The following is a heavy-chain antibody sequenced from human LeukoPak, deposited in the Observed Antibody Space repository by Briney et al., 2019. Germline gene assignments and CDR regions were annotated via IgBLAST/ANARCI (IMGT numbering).Heavy chain of an antibody. Sequence: SETLSLTCAVYGGSFSGYYWCWIRQPPGKGLEWIGEINHSGSTNYNPSLKSRVTISVDTSKNQFSLKLSSVTAADTAVYYCARGGGIAAPGVWFDPWGQGTLVTVSS. V-gene: IGHV4-34*01. CDR2: INHSGST. CDR3: ARGGGIAAPGVWFDP. D-gene: IGHD6-6*01. CDR1: GGSFSGYY. J-gene: IGHJ5*02.